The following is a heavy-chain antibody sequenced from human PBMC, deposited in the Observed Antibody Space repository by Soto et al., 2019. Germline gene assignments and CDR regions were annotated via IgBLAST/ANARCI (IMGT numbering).Heavy chain of an antibody. D-gene: IGHD1-20*01. CDR1: GGTFSSYA. Sequence: QVQLVQSGAEVKKPASSVKVSCKASGGTFSSYAISWVRQAPGQGLEWMGGIIPIFGTANYAQKFQGRVTITADESTSTAYMELSSLRSEDTAVYYCARGGDKLTGTKFLSFDYWGQGTLVTVSS. CDR2: IIPIFGTA. J-gene: IGHJ4*02. V-gene: IGHV1-69*12. CDR3: ARGGDKLTGTKFLSFDY.